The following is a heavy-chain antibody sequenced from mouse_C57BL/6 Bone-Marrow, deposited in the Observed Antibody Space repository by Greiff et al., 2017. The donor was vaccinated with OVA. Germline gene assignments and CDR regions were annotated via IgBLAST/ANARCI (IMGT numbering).Heavy chain of an antibody. CDR3: AREDSAGSQAWFAY. CDR2: IDPSDSYT. V-gene: IGHV1-59*01. Sequence: QVQLQQPGAELVRPGTSVKLSCKASGYTFTSYWMHWVKQRPGQGLEWIGVIDPSDSYTNYNQKFKGKATLPVDTSSSTADMQLSSLTSEDSAVDYCAREDSAGSQAWFAYWGQGTLVTVSA. J-gene: IGHJ3*01. CDR1: GYTFTSYW. D-gene: IGHD3-2*02.